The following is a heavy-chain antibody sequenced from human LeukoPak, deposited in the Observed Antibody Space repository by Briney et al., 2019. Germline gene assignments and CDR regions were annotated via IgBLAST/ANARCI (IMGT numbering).Heavy chain of an antibody. CDR3: ANLPRPRVTISYDY. CDR2: ISGGGGST. J-gene: IGHJ4*02. CDR1: GFTFSSHA. D-gene: IGHD3-3*01. Sequence: GGSLRLSCAASGFTFSSHAMSWVRQAPGKGLEWVSAISGGGGSTYYADSVKGRFTISRDNSKNTLYLQMNSLRAEDTAVYYCANLPRPRVTISYDYWGQGTLVTVSS. V-gene: IGHV3-23*01.